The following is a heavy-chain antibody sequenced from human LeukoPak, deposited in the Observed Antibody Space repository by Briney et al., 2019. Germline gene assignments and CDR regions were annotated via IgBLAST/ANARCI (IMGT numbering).Heavy chain of an antibody. CDR2: IKQDGSEK. CDR3: ARRAGGYSHPYDY. D-gene: IGHD4-23*01. J-gene: IGHJ4*02. Sequence: GGSLRLSCAASGFTFSSYSMNWVRQAPGKGLEWVANIKQDGSEKYYVDSVKGRFTISRDISKNTLYLQMSSLRAEDTAVYYCARRAGGYSHPYDYWGQGVLVTVSS. CDR1: GFTFSSYS. V-gene: IGHV3-7*03.